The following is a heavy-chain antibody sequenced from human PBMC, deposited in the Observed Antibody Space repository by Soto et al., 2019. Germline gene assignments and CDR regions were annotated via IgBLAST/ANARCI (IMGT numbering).Heavy chain of an antibody. CDR2: SYYSGTT. Sequence: SGTLALSCTVSGASSCVHGYYWTWIRRPPGKGLEWIGSSYYSGTTYFNPSLKSRATISLDTSKNQLSLRLTSVTAADTAIYYCTRRYNRNDNYFDPWGPGALVTVSS. D-gene: IGHD3-9*01. CDR3: TRRYNRNDNYFDP. CDR1: GASSCVHGYY. V-gene: IGHV4-39*01. J-gene: IGHJ5*02.